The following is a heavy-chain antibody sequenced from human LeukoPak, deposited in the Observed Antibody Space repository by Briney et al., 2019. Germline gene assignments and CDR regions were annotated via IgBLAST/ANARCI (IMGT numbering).Heavy chain of an antibody. D-gene: IGHD5-12*01. Sequence: SVKVSCTASGGTFSSYGISWVRQAPRPGLEWMGGIIPIFGTANYAQTFQGRVTITADESTSTAYMELSSLRSEDTAVYYCASGGYSGYTAPRYYYYGMDVWGKGTTVTVSS. CDR1: GGTFSSYG. CDR3: ASGGYSGYTAPRYYYYGMDV. CDR2: IIPIFGTA. J-gene: IGHJ6*04. V-gene: IGHV1-69*13.